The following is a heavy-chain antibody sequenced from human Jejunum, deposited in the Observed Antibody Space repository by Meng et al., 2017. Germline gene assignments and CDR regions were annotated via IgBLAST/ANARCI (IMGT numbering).Heavy chain of an antibody. V-gene: IGHV1-2*06. CDR3: ARELISYAFDY. CDR1: GYTFTDYY. CDR2: INTRTGGT. J-gene: IGHJ4*02. Sequence: QVQLVQSAAEVKGPGASVKVSCKASGYTFTDYYLYWVRQAPGQGLEWMGRINTRTGGTIYTQKFYGRVTMTRDTSISTAYMELSRLRSDDTAVYYCARELISYAFDYWGQGSLVTVSS. D-gene: IGHD1-26*01.